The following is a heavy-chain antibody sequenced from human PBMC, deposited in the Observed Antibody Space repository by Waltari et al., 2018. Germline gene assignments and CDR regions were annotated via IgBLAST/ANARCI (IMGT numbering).Heavy chain of an antibody. J-gene: IGHJ6*02. CDR2: IYPGDSDT. CDR3: ARTGNYDFWSVPTGYYYYGMDV. D-gene: IGHD3-3*01. Sequence: EVQLVQSGAEVKKPGESLKISCKGSGYSFTSYWIGWVRQMPGKGLEWMGIIYPGDSDTRYSPSFQGQVTISAEQSISTAYLQWSSLKASDTAMYYCARTGNYDFWSVPTGYYYYGMDVWGQGTTVIVSS. CDR1: GYSFTSYW. V-gene: IGHV5-51*01.